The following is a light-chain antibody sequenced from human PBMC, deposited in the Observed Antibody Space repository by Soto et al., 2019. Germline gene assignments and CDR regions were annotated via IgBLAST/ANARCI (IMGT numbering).Light chain of an antibody. J-gene: IGKJ1*01. V-gene: IGKV3-11*01. CDR3: QQRSNWPRT. Sequence: EIVLTQSPATLSLSPGEIATLSCRASQSVNSYLAWYQQKPGQAPRLLIYDASDRATGIPARFSGSGSGTDFTLTISSLEPEDFAVYYCQQRSNWPRTFGQGTKVEIK. CDR1: QSVNSY. CDR2: DAS.